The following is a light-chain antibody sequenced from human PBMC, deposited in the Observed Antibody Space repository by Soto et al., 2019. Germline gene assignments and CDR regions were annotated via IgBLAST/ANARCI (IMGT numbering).Light chain of an antibody. J-gene: IGKJ2*01. CDR2: GAS. Sequence: EIVMTQSPATLSVSPGERASLSCRASQSVGSNLAGYQQTAGQAPRLLIYGASTRATGIPARFGGSGSVTAFTLTISSLQSEDFAVYSCQQYTNWPYTFGQGTKLELK. V-gene: IGKV3-15*01. CDR3: QQYTNWPYT. CDR1: QSVGSN.